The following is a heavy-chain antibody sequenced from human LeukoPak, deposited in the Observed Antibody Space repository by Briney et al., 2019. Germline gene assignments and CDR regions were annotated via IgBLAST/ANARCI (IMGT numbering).Heavy chain of an antibody. Sequence: PGGSLRLSCAASGFTVSSNYMSWVRQAPGKGLEWIGYIYHSGSTYYNPSLKSRVTISVDRSKNQFSLKLSSVTAADTAVYYCAKYSYRYYFDYWGQGTLVTVSS. CDR3: AKYSYRYYFDY. CDR2: IYHSGST. D-gene: IGHD5-18*01. J-gene: IGHJ4*02. V-gene: IGHV4-4*02. CDR1: GFTVSSNY.